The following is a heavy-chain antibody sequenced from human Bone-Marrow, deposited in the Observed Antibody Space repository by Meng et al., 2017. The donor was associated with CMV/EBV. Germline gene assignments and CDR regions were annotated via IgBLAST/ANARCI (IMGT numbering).Heavy chain of an antibody. D-gene: IGHD2-15*01. J-gene: IGHJ5*02. Sequence: GGSLKISCAASGFTFSGSAMHWVRQASGKGLEWVGRMRSKANSYATAYAASVKGRFTISRDDSKNTAYLQMNSLKTEDTAVYYCTRHTGYCSGGSCYPDDPWGQGTLVTVSS. V-gene: IGHV3-73*01. CDR3: TRHTGYCSGGSCYPDDP. CDR1: GFTFSGSA. CDR2: MRSKANSYAT.